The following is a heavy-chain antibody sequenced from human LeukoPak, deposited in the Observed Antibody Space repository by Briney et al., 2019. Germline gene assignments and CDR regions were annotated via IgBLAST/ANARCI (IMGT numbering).Heavy chain of an antibody. CDR2: IYTSGST. V-gene: IGHV4-4*07. Sequence: PSETLSLTCTVSGGSISSYYWSWIRQPAGKGLEWIGRIYTSGSTNYNPSLKSRVTMSVDTSRNQFSLKLSSVTAADTAVYYCAREGPIYYYYGMDVWGQGTTVTVSS. CDR1: GGSISSYY. J-gene: IGHJ6*02. CDR3: AREGPIYYYYGMDV.